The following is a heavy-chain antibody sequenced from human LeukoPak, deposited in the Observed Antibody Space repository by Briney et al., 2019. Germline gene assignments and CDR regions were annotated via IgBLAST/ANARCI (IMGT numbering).Heavy chain of an antibody. J-gene: IGHJ3*02. D-gene: IGHD3-3*01. V-gene: IGHV1-69*05. CDR1: GGPFRIYA. CDR3: ARPSITIFGVDPGAFDI. CDR2: IIPIFGTA. Sequence: SVKVSCNASGGPFRIYAISWVRQAPGQGLEWMGRIIPIFGTANYAQKFQGRVTITTDESTSTAYMELSSMRSEDTAVYYCARPSITIFGVDPGAFDIWGQGTMVTVSS.